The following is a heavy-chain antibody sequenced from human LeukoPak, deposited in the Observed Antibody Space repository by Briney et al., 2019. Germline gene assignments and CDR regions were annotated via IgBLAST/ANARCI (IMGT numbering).Heavy chain of an antibody. Sequence: SETLSLTCTVSGGSISSGDYYWSWIRQPPGKGLEWIGYIYYSGSTYYNPSLKSRVSISVDTSKNQFSLKLSSVTAADTAVYYCARAPAYYYDSSGYYSWGQGTLVTVSS. D-gene: IGHD3-22*01. J-gene: IGHJ4*02. CDR2: IYYSGST. CDR1: GGSISSGDYY. V-gene: IGHV4-30-4*01. CDR3: ARAPAYYYDSSGYYS.